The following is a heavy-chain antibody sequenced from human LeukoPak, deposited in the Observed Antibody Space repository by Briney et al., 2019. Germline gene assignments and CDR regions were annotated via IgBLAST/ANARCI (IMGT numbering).Heavy chain of an antibody. CDR3: AILGATTPQIYYYGMDV. CDR1: GFTFSNYL. D-gene: IGHD1-26*01. Sequence: PGGSLRLSCAASGFTFSNYLMHWVRQAPGKGLEYLSAITGNGGNTYYADSVQGRFTISRDNAKNTLYLQMGSLRPEDTAVYYCAILGATTPQIYYYGMDVWGQGTTVTVSS. J-gene: IGHJ6*02. V-gene: IGHV3-64*02. CDR2: ITGNGGNT.